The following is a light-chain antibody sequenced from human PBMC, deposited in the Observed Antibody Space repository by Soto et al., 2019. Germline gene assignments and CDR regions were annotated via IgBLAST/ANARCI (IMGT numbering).Light chain of an antibody. Sequence: IGLTQYPGSRSLSPGKRATLSCRASQSVSNNYLAWYQQKPGQAPRLLIYGASNRATGIPDRFSGSGSGTEFTLTISSLQSEDFAVYYCQQYNNWPRTFGQGTKVDI. CDR2: GAS. CDR1: QSVSNN. J-gene: IGKJ1*01. V-gene: IGKV3D-15*01. CDR3: QQYNNWPRT.